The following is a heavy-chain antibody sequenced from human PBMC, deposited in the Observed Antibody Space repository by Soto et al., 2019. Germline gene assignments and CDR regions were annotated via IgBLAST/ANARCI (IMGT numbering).Heavy chain of an antibody. CDR2: ISSSGSTI. J-gene: IGHJ3*02. CDR3: ASYISGWTLDAFDI. V-gene: IGHV3-11*01. Sequence: GGSLRLSCAASGFTFSDYYMSWIRQAPGKGLEWVSYISSSGSTIYYADSVKGRFTISRDNAKNSLYLQMNSLRAEDTAVYYCASYISGWTLDAFDIWGQGTMVTVSS. CDR1: GFTFSDYY. D-gene: IGHD3-9*01.